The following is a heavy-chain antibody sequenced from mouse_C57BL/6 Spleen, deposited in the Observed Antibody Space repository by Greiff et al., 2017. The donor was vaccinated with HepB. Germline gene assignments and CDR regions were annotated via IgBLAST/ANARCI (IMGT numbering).Heavy chain of an antibody. V-gene: IGHV2-2*01. CDR2: IWSGGST. CDR3: AREREYYDYDLYYAMDY. CDR1: GFSLTSYG. J-gene: IGHJ4*01. Sequence: VMLVESGPGLVQPSQSLSITCTVSGFSLTSYGVHWVRQSPGKGLEWLGVIWSGGSTDYNAAFISRLSISKDNSKSQVFFKMNSLQADDTAIYYCAREREYYDYDLYYAMDYWGQGTSVTVSS. D-gene: IGHD2-4*01.